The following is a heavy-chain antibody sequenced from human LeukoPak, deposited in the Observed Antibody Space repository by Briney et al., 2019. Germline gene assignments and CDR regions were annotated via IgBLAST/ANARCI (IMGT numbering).Heavy chain of an antibody. V-gene: IGHV4-34*01. CDR1: GGYFSGYY. Sequence: PSETLSLTCAVYGGYFSGYYWSWIRQPPGKGLEWIGEINHSGSTNYNPSLKSRVTISVDTSKNQFSLKLSSVTAADTAVYYCASNRIRYCSGGSCYPRTASGQRTNWFDPWGQGTLVTVSS. CDR3: ASNRIRYCSGGSCYPRTASGQRTNWFDP. J-gene: IGHJ5*02. D-gene: IGHD2-15*01. CDR2: INHSGST.